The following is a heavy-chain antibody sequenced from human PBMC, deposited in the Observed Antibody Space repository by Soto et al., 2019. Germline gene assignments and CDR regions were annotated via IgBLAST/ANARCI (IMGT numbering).Heavy chain of an antibody. CDR1: GYTFTSYD. D-gene: IGHD3-10*01. CDR2: MSPNSGNT. Sequence: QVQLVQSGAEVKKPGASVKVSCKASGYTFTSYDINWVRQATGQGLEWMGWMSPNSGNTGYAEKFQGRVTMTRDTSISTAYMEVGSLRSEDSAVYYCARGGDYGSGSYVVDYWGQGTLVTVSS. J-gene: IGHJ4*02. V-gene: IGHV1-8*01. CDR3: ARGGDYGSGSYVVDY.